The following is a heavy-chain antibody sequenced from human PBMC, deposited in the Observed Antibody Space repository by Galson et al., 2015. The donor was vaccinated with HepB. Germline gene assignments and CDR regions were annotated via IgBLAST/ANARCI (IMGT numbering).Heavy chain of an antibody. CDR3: VGSGDFHAFYL. D-gene: IGHD3-10*01. Sequence: SVKVSCKVSGPTLNELSIHWVRQAPGKGLEWVGGFDPEEGETIYAQKFQDTLTMTEDTSTDTVYMELTSLTSEDTAIYFCVGSGDFHAFYLWGQGAMVTVSS. CDR1: GPTLNELS. V-gene: IGHV1-24*01. CDR2: FDPEEGET. J-gene: IGHJ3*01.